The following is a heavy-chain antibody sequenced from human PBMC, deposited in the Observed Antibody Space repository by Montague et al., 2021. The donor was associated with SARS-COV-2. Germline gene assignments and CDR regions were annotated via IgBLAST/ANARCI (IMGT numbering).Heavy chain of an antibody. V-gene: IGHV3-9*01. CDR1: GFTFGDYA. J-gene: IGHJ5*02. D-gene: IGHD3-3*01. CDR2: LSWNSGSI. Sequence: SLRLSCAASGFTFGDYAMHWVRQAPGKGLEWVSGLSWNSGSIGYADSVKGRFTISRDNAKKSLYLQMNSLRAEDTALYYCAKDSYYDFWSGYSPEENWFDPWGQGTLVTVSS. CDR3: AKDSYYDFWSGYSPEENWFDP.